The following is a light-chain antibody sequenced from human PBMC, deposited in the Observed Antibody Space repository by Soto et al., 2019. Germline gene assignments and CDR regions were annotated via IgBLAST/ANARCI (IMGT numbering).Light chain of an antibody. V-gene: IGKV3-20*01. Sequence: EIVLTQSPGTLSLSPGERATLSCRASQSVSRSSLAWYQQTPGQAPRLLIYGASSIATGIPDRFSGRGSGTDFTLTLSSLEPGDLAVYYCQRYGSSPRTFGQGTRLQI. CDR1: QSVSRSS. CDR3: QRYGSSPRT. J-gene: IGKJ5*01. CDR2: GAS.